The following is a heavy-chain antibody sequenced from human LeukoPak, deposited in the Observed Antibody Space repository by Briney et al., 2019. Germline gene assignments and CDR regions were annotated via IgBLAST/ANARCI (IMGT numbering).Heavy chain of an antibody. CDR3: ARFYDSSGYSPVAY. V-gene: IGHV5-51*01. D-gene: IGHD3-22*01. J-gene: IGHJ4*02. Sequence: GESLKISCKGSGYSFSNYLIRWVRQIPGKGLDWMGIIYPGDFNTRYSPSFQGQVTISADKSISTAYLQWSSLKASDTAMYYCARFYDSSGYSPVAYWGQGTLVTVSS. CDR1: GYSFSNYL. CDR2: IYPGDFNT.